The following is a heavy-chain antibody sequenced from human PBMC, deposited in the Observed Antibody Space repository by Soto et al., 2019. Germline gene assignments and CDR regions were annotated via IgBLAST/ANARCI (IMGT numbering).Heavy chain of an antibody. D-gene: IGHD6-13*01. Sequence: GGSLRLSCAASGFTFSSYAMSWVRQAPGKGLEWVSAISGSGGSTYYADSVKGRFTISRDNSKNTLYLQMNSLRAEDTAVYYCAKDQEQQLVRLGHYYYGMDVWGQGTTVTVSS. CDR2: ISGSGGST. CDR3: AKDQEQQLVRLGHYYYGMDV. V-gene: IGHV3-23*01. CDR1: GFTFSSYA. J-gene: IGHJ6*02.